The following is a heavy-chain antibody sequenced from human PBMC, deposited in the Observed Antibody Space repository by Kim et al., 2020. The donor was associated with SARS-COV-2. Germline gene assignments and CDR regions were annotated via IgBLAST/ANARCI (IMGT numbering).Heavy chain of an antibody. CDR3: ARDQSHTGHYYDSSGSAFDI. Sequence: GGSLRLSCAASGFTFSSYEMNWVRQAPGKGLEWVSYISSSGSTIYYADSVKGRFTISRDNAKNSLYLQMNSLRAEDTAVYYCARDQSHTGHYYDSSGSAFDIWGQGTMVTVSS. CDR2: ISSSGSTI. CDR1: GFTFSSYE. J-gene: IGHJ3*02. V-gene: IGHV3-48*03. D-gene: IGHD3-22*01.